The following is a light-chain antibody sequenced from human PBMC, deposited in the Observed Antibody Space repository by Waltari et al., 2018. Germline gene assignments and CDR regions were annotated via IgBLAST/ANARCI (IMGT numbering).Light chain of an antibody. CDR1: TPNLGNNY. V-gene: IGLV1-51*02. CDR3: GTWDNNLSALV. J-gene: IGLJ2*01. CDR2: ETE. Sequence: QSVLTQPPSVSAAPGQKVTISCSGSTPNLGNNYVSWYQQLPGAAPKVFIYETEKRPSGIPDRFSGSKSGTSASLGITGLQTGDEAAYYCGTWDNNLSALVFGGGTKLTVL.